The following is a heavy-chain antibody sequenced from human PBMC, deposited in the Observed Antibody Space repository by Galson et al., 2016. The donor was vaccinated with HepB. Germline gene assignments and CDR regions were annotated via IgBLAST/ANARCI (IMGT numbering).Heavy chain of an antibody. J-gene: IGHJ6*02. Sequence: SLRLSCAASGFTFSDFGMHWVRQAPGKGLECVALIWYDGSNKHYADSVKGRFTISRDNSKNTLYLQMNSLTAEDTAVYYCARDRDTILSYYGMDVWGQGTTVTVSS. D-gene: IGHD3-9*01. CDR3: ARDRDTILSYYGMDV. CDR2: IWYDGSNK. CDR1: GFTFSDFG. V-gene: IGHV3-33*01.